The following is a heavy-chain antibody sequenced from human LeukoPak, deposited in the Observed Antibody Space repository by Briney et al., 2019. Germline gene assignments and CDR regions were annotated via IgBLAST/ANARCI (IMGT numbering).Heavy chain of an antibody. D-gene: IGHD6-19*01. CDR2: IIPIFGTA. Sequence: SVKVPCKASGGTFSSYAIGWVRQAPGQGLEWMGRIIPIFGTANYAQKFQGRVTITTDESTSTAYMELSSLRSEDTAVYYCARDNSGWYYFDYWGQGTLVTVSS. CDR3: ARDNSGWYYFDY. CDR1: GGTFSSYA. J-gene: IGHJ4*02. V-gene: IGHV1-69*05.